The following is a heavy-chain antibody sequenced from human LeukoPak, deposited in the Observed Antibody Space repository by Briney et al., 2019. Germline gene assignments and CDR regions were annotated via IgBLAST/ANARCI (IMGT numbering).Heavy chain of an antibody. CDR2: IYHSGST. Sequence: SETLSLTCAVSGGSISSGGYSWSWIRQPPGKGLEWIGYIYHSGSTYYNPSLKSRVTISVDRSKNQFSLKLSSVTAADTAVYYCARDQGALVAAPLGGMDVWGQGTTVTVSS. J-gene: IGHJ6*02. CDR1: GGSISSGGYS. V-gene: IGHV4-30-2*01. CDR3: ARDQGALVAAPLGGMDV. D-gene: IGHD2-15*01.